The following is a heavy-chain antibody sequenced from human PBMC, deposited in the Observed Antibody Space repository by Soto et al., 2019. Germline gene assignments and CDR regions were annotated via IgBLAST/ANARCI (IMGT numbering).Heavy chain of an antibody. V-gene: IGHV1-18*04. CDR2: ISAYNGNT. J-gene: IGHJ4*02. Sequence: ASVKVSCKASGYTFTNYGITRVRQAPGQGLEWMGWISAYNGNTNYAQKLQGRVTMTTDTSTSTAYMELRSLRSDDTAVYYCARGSVGYGSYYFDYWGQGTLVTVSS. D-gene: IGHD5-18*01. CDR3: ARGSVGYGSYYFDY. CDR1: GYTFTNYG.